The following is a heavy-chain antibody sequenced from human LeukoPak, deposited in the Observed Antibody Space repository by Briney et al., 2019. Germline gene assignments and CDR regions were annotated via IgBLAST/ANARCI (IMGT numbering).Heavy chain of an antibody. J-gene: IGHJ4*02. CDR2: IIPIFGTA. CDR3: ARGPGSYRDDY. V-gene: IGHV1-69*05. Sequence: ASVKVSCKASGYTFIGYYMHWVRQAPGQGLEWMGRIIPIFGTANYAQKFQGRVTITTDESTSTAYMELSSLRSDDTAVYYCARGPGSYRDDYWGQGTLVTVSS. D-gene: IGHD3-10*01. CDR1: GYTFIGYY.